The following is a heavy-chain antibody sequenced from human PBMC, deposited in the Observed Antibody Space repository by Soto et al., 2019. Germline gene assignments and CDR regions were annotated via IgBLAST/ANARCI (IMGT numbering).Heavy chain of an antibody. CDR3: ARVVPGAEAWFGP. J-gene: IGHJ5*02. CDR2: ISLYSDGT. V-gene: IGHV1-18*01. Sequence: ASAKVSCKASRGTFSSYCITWVRQPPGQPLEWLGWISLYSDGTNYAQKFQGRVSMTTDTSTTTAYMELRSLRSDDTAVYYCARVVPGAEAWFGPWGQGTLVTVSS. D-gene: IGHD2-2*01. CDR1: RGTFSSYC.